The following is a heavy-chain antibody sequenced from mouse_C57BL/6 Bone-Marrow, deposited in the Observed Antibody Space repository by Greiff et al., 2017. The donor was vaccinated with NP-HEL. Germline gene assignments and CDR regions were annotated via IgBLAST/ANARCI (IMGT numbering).Heavy chain of an antibody. CDR1: GYTFTSYG. V-gene: IGHV1-81*01. J-gene: IGHJ3*01. CDR2: IYPRSGNT. Sequence: QVHVKQSGAELARPGASVKLSCKASGYTFTSYGISWVKQRTGQGLEWIGEIYPRSGNTYYNEKFKGKATLTADKSSSTAYMELRSLTSEDSAVYFCARWPAYWGQGTLVTVSA. CDR3: ARWPAY.